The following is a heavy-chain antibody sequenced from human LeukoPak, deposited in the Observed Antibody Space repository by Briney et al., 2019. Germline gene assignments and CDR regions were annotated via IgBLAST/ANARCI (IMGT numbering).Heavy chain of an antibody. J-gene: IGHJ6*03. CDR1: GFTFSSYW. Sequence: GGSLRLSCAASGFTFSSYWMSWVRQAPGKGLEWVANIKQDGSEKYYVDSVKGRFTISRDNAKNSLYLQMNSLRAEDTAVYYCARDEGIAWYYYYHYMDVWGKGTTVTISS. CDR2: IKQDGSEK. CDR3: ARDEGIAWYYYYHYMDV. V-gene: IGHV3-7*01. D-gene: IGHD3-10*01.